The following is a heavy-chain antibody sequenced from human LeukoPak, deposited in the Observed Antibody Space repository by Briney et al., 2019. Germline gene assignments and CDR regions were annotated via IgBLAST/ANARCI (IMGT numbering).Heavy chain of an antibody. J-gene: IGHJ4*02. CDR1: GFTFSRFG. CDR3: ARDRWYDGSGYIAAFDY. D-gene: IGHD3-22*01. CDR2: IWYDGSNQ. V-gene: IGHV3-33*01. Sequence: GGSLRLSCEASGFTFSRFGMHWVRQAPGKGLEWVAVIWYDGSNQDYADSVKGRFTITRDNSKNTLYLQVSSLRAEDTAVYYCARDRWYDGSGYIAAFDYWGQGTLVTVS.